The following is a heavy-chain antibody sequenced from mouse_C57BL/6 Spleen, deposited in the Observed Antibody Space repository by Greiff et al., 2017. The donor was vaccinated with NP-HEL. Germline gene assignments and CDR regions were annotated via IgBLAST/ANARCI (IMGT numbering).Heavy chain of an antibody. CDR3: ARRSNYEGYAMDY. D-gene: IGHD2-5*01. Sequence: EVQRVESGGGLVKPGGSLKLSCAASGFTFSSYTMSWVRQTPEKRLEWVATISGGGGNTYYPDSVKGRFTISRDNAKNTLYLQMSSLRSEDTALYYCARRSNYEGYAMDYWGQGTSVTVSS. CDR1: GFTFSSYT. CDR2: ISGGGGNT. J-gene: IGHJ4*01. V-gene: IGHV5-9*01.